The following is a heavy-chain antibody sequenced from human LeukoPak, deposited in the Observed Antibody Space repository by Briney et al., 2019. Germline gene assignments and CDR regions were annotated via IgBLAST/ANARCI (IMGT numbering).Heavy chain of an antibody. D-gene: IGHD2-2*01. J-gene: IGHJ4*02. CDR3: AGDEGYCSSTSCPFDY. V-gene: IGHV3-48*01. Sequence: PGGSLRLSCAASGFTFSSYSMNLVRQAPGKGLEWVSYISSSSSTIYYADSVKGRFTISRDNAKNSLYLQMNSLRAEDTAVYYCAGDEGYCSSTSCPFDYWGQGTLVTVSS. CDR2: ISSSSSTI. CDR1: GFTFSSYS.